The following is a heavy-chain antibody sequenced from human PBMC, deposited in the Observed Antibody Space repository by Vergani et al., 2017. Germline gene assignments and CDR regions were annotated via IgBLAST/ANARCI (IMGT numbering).Heavy chain of an antibody. Sequence: EVQLVESGGGLVKPGGSLRLSCAASGFTFSSYSMNWVRQAPGKGLEWVSYISSSSSTIYYADSVKGRFTISRDNAKNSLYLQMNSLRAEDTAVYYCARLPSGDSYGSYYYYMDVWGKGTTVNVSS. D-gene: IGHD5-18*01. J-gene: IGHJ6*03. CDR3: ARLPSGDSYGSYYYYMDV. CDR2: ISSSSSTI. CDR1: GFTFSSYS. V-gene: IGHV3-21*05.